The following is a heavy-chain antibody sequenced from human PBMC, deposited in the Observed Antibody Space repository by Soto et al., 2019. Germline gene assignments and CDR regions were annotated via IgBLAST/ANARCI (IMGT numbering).Heavy chain of an antibody. CDR2: IYPGDSDT. Sequence: PGESLKLSCKGSGYSFTSYWIGWVRQMPGKGLKWMGIIYPGDSDTRYSPSFQGQVTISADKSLSTVYLLWSSLKASDTAMYYFSRHRFLGYCSGGSCYSNAFDIWGQGTMVT. J-gene: IGHJ3*02. CDR1: GYSFTSYW. D-gene: IGHD2-15*01. V-gene: IGHV5-51*01. CDR3: SRHRFLGYCSGGSCYSNAFDI.